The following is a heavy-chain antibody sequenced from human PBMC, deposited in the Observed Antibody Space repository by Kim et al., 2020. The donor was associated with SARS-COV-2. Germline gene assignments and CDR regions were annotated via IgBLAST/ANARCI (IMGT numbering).Heavy chain of an antibody. CDR1: GGSISSYY. CDR3: ARDKGDLWPTESWFDP. CDR2: IYTSGST. Sequence: SETLSLTCTVSGGSISSYYWSWIRQPAGKGLEWIGRIYTSGSTNYNPSLKSRVTMSVDTSKNQFSLKLSSVTAADTAVYYCARDKGDLWPTESWFDPWGQGTLVTVSS. D-gene: IGHD3-10*01. V-gene: IGHV4-4*07. J-gene: IGHJ5*02.